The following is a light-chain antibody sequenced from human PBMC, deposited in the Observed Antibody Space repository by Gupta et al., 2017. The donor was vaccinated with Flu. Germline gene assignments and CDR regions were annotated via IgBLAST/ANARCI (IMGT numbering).Light chain of an antibody. Sequence: SSVLTQPPSVSVAPGPTDTITCGGDNIGSKSAHWYQQKPGQAAVLVVDYNRDRPSRIPERFSGTNSGSTATLSISRVEAGEEADDYCQVWDSSSGDLVFGGGTTLTVL. CDR1: NIGSKS. V-gene: IGLV3-21*02. CDR3: QVWDSSSGDLV. CDR2: YNR. J-gene: IGLJ3*02.